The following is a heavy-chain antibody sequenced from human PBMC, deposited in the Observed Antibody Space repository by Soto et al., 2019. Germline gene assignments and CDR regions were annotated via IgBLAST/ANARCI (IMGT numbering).Heavy chain of an antibody. V-gene: IGHV4-34*01. D-gene: IGHD3-9*01. CDR2: INDRGSI. CDR1: GGSFSGYY. Sequence: QVQLQQWGAGPMRPLETLSLTCGVSGGSFSGYYWAWIRQSPGQGLEWIGEINDRGSIKYNPSLKSRVSISVDTSKNHYSLNMRSVTAADTAVYYCARESHDILTGPPWVWYFDLWGRGTLVTVSS. CDR3: ARESHDILTGPPWVWYFDL. J-gene: IGHJ2*01.